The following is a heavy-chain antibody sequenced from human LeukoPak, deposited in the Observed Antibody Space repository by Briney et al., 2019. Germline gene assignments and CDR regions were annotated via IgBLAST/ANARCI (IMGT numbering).Heavy chain of an antibody. CDR1: GVTFSSYV. V-gene: IGHV1-69*01. D-gene: IGHD1-26*01. J-gene: IGHJ6*03. CDR2: IIPIFGTA. Sequence: SAKVSCKASGVTFSSYVISWVRQAPGQGLEWMGGIIPIFGTANYAQKFQGRVTITADESTSTAYMELSSLRSEDTAVYYCARSGYGGSYYGGYHYMDVWGKGTTVTVSS. CDR3: ARSGYGGSYYGGYHYMDV.